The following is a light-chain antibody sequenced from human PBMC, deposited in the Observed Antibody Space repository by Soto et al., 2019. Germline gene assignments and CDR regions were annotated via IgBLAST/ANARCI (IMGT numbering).Light chain of an antibody. V-gene: IGLV4-69*01. Sequence: QPVLTQSPSASASLGASVKLTCTLSSGHSSYAIAWHQQQPETGPRYLMKLNSDGSHNKGDGIPDRFSGSSSGAERSLTVSGLQSEDEADYYCQTWGTGFSVVFGGGTKLTVL. CDR2: LNSDGSH. J-gene: IGLJ2*01. CDR1: SGHSSYA. CDR3: QTWGTGFSVV.